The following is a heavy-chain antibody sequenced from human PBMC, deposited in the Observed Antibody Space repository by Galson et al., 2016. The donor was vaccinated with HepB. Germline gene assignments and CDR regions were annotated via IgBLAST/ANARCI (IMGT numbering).Heavy chain of an antibody. CDR1: GFTFSDYY. V-gene: IGHV3-11*06. J-gene: IGHJ4*02. Sequence: SLRLSCAASGFTFSDYYMSWIRQAPGKGLEWVSHISVSGSYTKYADSVKGRFTISRDNAKNSLYLQMNSLRAEDTAVYYCAKARFYDSRGYHSAGDEWGQGTLVTVSS. CDR3: AKARFYDSRGYHSAGDE. D-gene: IGHD3-22*01. CDR2: ISVSGSYT.